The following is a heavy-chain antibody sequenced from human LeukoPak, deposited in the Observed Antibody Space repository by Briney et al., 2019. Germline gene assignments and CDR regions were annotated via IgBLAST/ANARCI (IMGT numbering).Heavy chain of an antibody. CDR2: IYTSGST. V-gene: IGHV4-61*02. J-gene: IGHJ4*02. CDR3: ARGLHEPLYDSSGYSGSFDY. D-gene: IGHD3-22*01. Sequence: SQTLSLTCTVSGGSISSGSYYWGWIRQPAGKGLEWIGRIYTSGSTNYNPSLKSRVTISVDTSKNQFSLKLSSVTAADTAVYYCARGLHEPLYDSSGYSGSFDYWGQGTLVTVSS. CDR1: GGSISSGSYY.